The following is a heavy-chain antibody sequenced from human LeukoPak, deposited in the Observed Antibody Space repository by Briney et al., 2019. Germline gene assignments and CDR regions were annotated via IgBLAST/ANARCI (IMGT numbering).Heavy chain of an antibody. D-gene: IGHD4-17*01. CDR3: ARDGTVTAGPFDP. CDR2: ISSNGGST. J-gene: IGHJ5*02. V-gene: IGHV3-64*04. CDR1: GFTFSYYA. Sequence: PGGSLRLSCSASGFTFSYYAMHWVRQAAGKGLEFVSGISSNGGSTYYADSLKGRFTVSRDNSKNTLYLQMNSLTAEDTAVYYCARDGTVTAGPFDPWGGGTLVTVSS.